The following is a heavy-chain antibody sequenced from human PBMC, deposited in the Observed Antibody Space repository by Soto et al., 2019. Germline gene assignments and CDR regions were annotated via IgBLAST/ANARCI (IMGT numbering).Heavy chain of an antibody. CDR3: AKDLYLQWLSDPYYFDY. Sequence: GGSLRLSCAASGFTFSSYGMHWVRQAPGKGLEWVAVISYDGSNKYYADSVKGRFTISRDNSKNTLYLQMNSLRAEDTAVYYCAKDLYLQWLSDPYYFDYWGQGTLVTVSS. J-gene: IGHJ4*02. D-gene: IGHD6-19*01. CDR2: ISYDGSNK. V-gene: IGHV3-30*18. CDR1: GFTFSSYG.